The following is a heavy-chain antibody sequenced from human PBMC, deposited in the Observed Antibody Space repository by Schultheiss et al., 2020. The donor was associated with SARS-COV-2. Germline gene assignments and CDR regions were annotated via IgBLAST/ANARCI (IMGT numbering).Heavy chain of an antibody. D-gene: IGHD4-11*01. V-gene: IGHV4-4*02. J-gene: IGHJ4*02. CDR1: GGSISSSNW. CDR3: ARGHDYSNPWALGY. CDR2: INHSGST. Sequence: SETLSLTCTVSGGSISSSNWWSWVRQPPGKGLEWIGEINHSGSTNYNPSLKSRVTISVDTSKNQFSLKLSSVTAADTAVYYCARGHDYSNPWALGYWGQGTLVTVSS.